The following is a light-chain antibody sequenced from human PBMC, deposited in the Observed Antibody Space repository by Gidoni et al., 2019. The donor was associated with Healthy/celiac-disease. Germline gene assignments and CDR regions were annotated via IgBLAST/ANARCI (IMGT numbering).Light chain of an antibody. V-gene: IGLV1-40*01. CDR2: GST. CDR3: QSYDSSLSGVV. CDR1: RSNIGAGYD. Sequence: QSVLTQPPSVSGAPGQTVTIPCTGSRSNIGAGYDVHWYQQLPGTAPKLLIYGSTNRPSGVPDRFSGSKSGTSASLAITGLQAEDEADYYCQSYDSSLSGVVFGGGTKLTVL. J-gene: IGLJ2*01.